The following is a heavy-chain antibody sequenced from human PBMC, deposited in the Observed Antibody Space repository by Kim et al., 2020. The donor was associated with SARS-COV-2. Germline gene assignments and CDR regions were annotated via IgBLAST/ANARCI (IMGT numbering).Heavy chain of an antibody. D-gene: IGHD3-22*01. CDR1: GYTLTELS. V-gene: IGHV1-24*01. Sequence: ASVKVSCKVSGYTLTELSMHWVRQAPGKGLEWMGGFDPEDGETIYAQKFQGRVTMTEDTSTDTAYMELSSLRSEDTAVYYCATGDAPRDYYDSSGYYYLFQHWGQGTLVTVSS. CDR2: FDPEDGET. CDR3: ATGDAPRDYYDSSGYYYLFQH. J-gene: IGHJ1*01.